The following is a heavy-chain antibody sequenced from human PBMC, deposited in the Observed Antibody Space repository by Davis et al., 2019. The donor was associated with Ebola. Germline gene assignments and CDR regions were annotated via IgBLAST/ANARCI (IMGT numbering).Heavy chain of an antibody. CDR2: INPNNGDT. J-gene: IGHJ6*02. CDR3: ARDSRLRAGMDV. D-gene: IGHD4-17*01. V-gene: IGHV1-2*04. Sequence: ASVKVSCKASRYRFTTYYIYWVRQAPGHGLEWMGWINPNNGDTNYAQKFQGWVTLTRDTSINTAYMELNRLRSNDTAVYFCARDSRLRAGMDVWGQGTTVTVSS. CDR1: RYRFTTYY.